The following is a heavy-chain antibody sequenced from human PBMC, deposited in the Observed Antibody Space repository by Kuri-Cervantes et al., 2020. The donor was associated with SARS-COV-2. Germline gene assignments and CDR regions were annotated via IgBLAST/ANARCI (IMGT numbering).Heavy chain of an antibody. CDR3: AAIAIVVVFNNWFDP. D-gene: IGHD2-2*01. J-gene: IGHJ5*02. CDR1: GFTFSSYA. Sequence: LSLTCAASGFTFSSYAMHWVRQAPGKGLEWVAVISYDGSNKNYADSVKGRFTISRDNSKNTLYLQMNSLRAEDTAVYYCAAIAIVVVFNNWFDPWGQGTLVTVSS. CDR2: ISYDGSNK. V-gene: IGHV3-30-3*01.